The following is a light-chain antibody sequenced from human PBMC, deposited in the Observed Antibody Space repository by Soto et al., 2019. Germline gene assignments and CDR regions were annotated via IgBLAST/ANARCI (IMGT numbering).Light chain of an antibody. CDR2: GAS. J-gene: IGKJ2*01. CDR3: QQYNNWPLYT. V-gene: IGKV3-15*01. Sequence: EIAMTQSPATLSVSPGERATLSCRASRSVSSNLAWYQQKPGQAPRLLIYGASTRATGIPARFSGSGSGTEFTLTISSLQSEDFAVYYCQQYNNWPLYTFGQGTKLEIK. CDR1: RSVSSN.